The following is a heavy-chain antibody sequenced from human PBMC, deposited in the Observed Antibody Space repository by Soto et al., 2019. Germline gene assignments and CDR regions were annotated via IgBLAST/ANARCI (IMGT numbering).Heavy chain of an antibody. CDR2: IYPGDSDT. V-gene: IGHV5-51*01. D-gene: IGHD6-19*01. J-gene: IGHJ6*02. CDR1: GYSFTSYW. CDR3: ARRTRQTGWVGDYYYGMDV. Sequence: GESLKISCKGSGYSFTSYWIGWVRQMPGKGLEWMGIIYPGDSDTRYSPSFQGQVTISADKSISTAYLQWSSLKASDTAMYYCARRTRQTGWVGDYYYGMDVWGQGTTVTISS.